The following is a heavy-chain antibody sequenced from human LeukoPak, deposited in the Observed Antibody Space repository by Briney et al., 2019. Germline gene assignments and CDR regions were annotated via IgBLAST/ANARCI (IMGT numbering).Heavy chain of an antibody. D-gene: IGHD6-13*01. V-gene: IGHV4-34*01. CDR3: ARGGIAAAGTPYDY. Sequence: SETLPLTCAVYGGSFSGYYWSWIRQPPGKGLEWIGEINHSGSTNYNPSLKSRVTNSIDTSKNQFSLKLSSVTAADTAVYYCARGGIAAAGTPYDYWGQGTLVTVSS. CDR1: GGSFSGYY. J-gene: IGHJ4*02. CDR2: INHSGST.